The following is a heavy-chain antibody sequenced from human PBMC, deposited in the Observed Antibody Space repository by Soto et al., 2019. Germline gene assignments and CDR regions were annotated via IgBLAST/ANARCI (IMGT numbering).Heavy chain of an antibody. CDR3: ARETVGAIAFDY. V-gene: IGHV3-33*01. CDR2: IWYDGSNK. D-gene: IGHD1-26*01. J-gene: IGHJ4*02. Sequence: PGGSLRLSCAASGFTFSSYGMHWVRQAPGKGLEWVAVIWYDGSNKYYADSVKGRFTISRDNSKNTLYLQMNSLRAEDTAVYYCARETVGAIAFDYWSQGTLVTVSS. CDR1: GFTFSSYG.